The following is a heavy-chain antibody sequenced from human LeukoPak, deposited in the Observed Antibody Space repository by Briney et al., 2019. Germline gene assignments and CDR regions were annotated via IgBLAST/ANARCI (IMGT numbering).Heavy chain of an antibody. CDR3: ARDHSSYIDY. D-gene: IGHD6-6*01. CDR2: INPNSGGT. CDR1: GYTFTVYY. V-gene: IGHV1-2*06. J-gene: IGHJ4*02. Sequence: ASVKVSCKPSGYTFTVYYMHWVRQAPGQGLEWMGRINPNSGGTNYAQNFQGRVTMTRDTSISTAYMELSRLRSDGTAVYYCARDHSSYIDYWGQGTLVTVSS.